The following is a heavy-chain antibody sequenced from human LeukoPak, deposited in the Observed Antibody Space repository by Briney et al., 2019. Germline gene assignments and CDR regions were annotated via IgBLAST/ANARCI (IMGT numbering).Heavy chain of an antibody. V-gene: IGHV3-7*01. CDR3: ARDSGIAARPYYYYYMDV. Sequence: GGSLRLSCAASGFTFSSYWMSWVRQAPGKGLEWVANIKQDGSEKYYVDSVKGRFTISRDNAKNSLYLQMNSLRAEDTAVYYCARDSGIAARPYYYYYMDVWGKGTTVTVSS. CDR2: IKQDGSEK. D-gene: IGHD6-6*01. J-gene: IGHJ6*03. CDR1: GFTFSSYW.